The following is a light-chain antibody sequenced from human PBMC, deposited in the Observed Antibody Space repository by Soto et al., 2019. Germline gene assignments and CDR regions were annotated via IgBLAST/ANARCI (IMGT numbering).Light chain of an antibody. V-gene: IGKV3-20*01. CDR2: GAG. Sequence: EVLLTQSPGTLSLSPGERVTVSCRASQNVRNYLAWYQQKPGQAPRLVIYGAGTRGTGVPDRFSGSGSGTDFTLTITSLESDDSAVYYCHQYGESPPTFGGGTKVEI. J-gene: IGKJ4*01. CDR3: HQYGESPPT. CDR1: QNVRNY.